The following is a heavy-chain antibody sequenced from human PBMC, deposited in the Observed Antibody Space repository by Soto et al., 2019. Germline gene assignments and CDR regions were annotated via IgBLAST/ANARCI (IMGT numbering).Heavy chain of an antibody. J-gene: IGHJ6*02. V-gene: IGHV3-23*01. D-gene: IGHD3-10*01. CDR1: GFTFNTYP. CDR3: AKGVLSFHYGMEV. CDR2: ISSTAGRTS. Sequence: GGSLRLSCATSGFTFNTYPMTWVRQAPGKGLEWVSSISSTAGRTSSYADSVKGRFAISRAFSDNTVYLQMNNLRVDDTAVYFCAKGVLSFHYGMEVWGQGTTVTVSS.